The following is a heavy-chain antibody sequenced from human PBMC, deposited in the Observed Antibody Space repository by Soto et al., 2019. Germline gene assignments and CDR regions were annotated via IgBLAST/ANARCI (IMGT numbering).Heavy chain of an antibody. CDR1: GYTFTSYA. CDR3: AREKYMGRLVVTVPFDY. CDR2: INAGNGNT. J-gene: IGHJ4*02. Sequence: QVQLVQSGAEEKKPGASVKVSCKASGYTFTSYAMHWVRQAPGQRLEWMGWINAGNGNTKYSQKFQGRVTITRDTSASTAYMELSSLRSEDTAVYYCAREKYMGRLVVTVPFDYWGQGTLVTVSS. V-gene: IGHV1-3*05. D-gene: IGHD2-21*02.